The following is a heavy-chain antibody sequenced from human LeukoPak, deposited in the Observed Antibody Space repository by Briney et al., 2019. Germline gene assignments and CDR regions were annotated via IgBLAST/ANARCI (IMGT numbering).Heavy chain of an antibody. J-gene: IGHJ4*02. CDR1: GFTFSSYA. CDR3: ARGDGYSSGWYAGLVDY. CDR2: ISYDGSNK. V-gene: IGHV3-30*04. D-gene: IGHD6-19*01. Sequence: GRSLRLSCAASGFTFSSYAMHWVRQAPGKGLEWVAVISYDGSNKYYADSVKGRFTISRDNSKNTLYLQMNSLRAEDTAVYYCARGDGYSSGWYAGLVDYWGQGTLVTVSS.